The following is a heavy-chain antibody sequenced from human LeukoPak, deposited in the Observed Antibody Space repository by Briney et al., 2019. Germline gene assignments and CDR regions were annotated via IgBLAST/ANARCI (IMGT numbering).Heavy chain of an antibody. Sequence: GESLQISCKGSGYNFINYWIGWVRQMPGKGLEWMGIIYPGDSDTRYSPSFQGQVTISADKSIRNAYLQWSSLKASDTAMYYCASPHGSGSYYNPKLWGQGTLVTVSS. J-gene: IGHJ4*02. CDR2: IYPGDSDT. V-gene: IGHV5-51*01. CDR1: GYNFINYW. CDR3: ASPHGSGSYYNPKL. D-gene: IGHD3-10*01.